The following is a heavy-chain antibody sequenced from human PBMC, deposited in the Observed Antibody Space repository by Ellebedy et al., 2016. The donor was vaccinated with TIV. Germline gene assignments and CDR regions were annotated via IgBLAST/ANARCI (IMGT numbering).Heavy chain of an antibody. CDR2: IFSGGTTK. D-gene: IGHD2-21*01. J-gene: IGHJ2*01. Sequence: GESLKISXAGSGFTFSSSWMNWVRQAPGKGLEWVSYIFSGGTTKYYADSVKGRFTISRDNAKSSLYLQMNSLRDEDTAMYYCARDNYCGGDCYPDWYFDLWGRGTLVTVSS. CDR1: GFTFSSSW. CDR3: ARDNYCGGDCYPDWYFDL. V-gene: IGHV3-48*02.